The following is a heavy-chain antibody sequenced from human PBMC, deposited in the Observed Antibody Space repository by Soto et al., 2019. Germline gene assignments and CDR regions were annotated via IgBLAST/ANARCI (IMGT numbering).Heavy chain of an antibody. D-gene: IGHD6-19*01. CDR2: IKSKLDGETI. Sequence: EGQLVESGGGLVKPGGSLRLSCAASGFTFSNVWMNWVRQAPGKGLEWVGRIKSKLDGETIDYAAPVKGRFNISRDDSKKMLYMQMNILKTEDSGVYYCTPLALKYNSDWYEFSDWGQGTLVTVSS. CDR3: TPLALKYNSDWYEFSD. V-gene: IGHV3-15*07. CDR1: GFTFSNVW. J-gene: IGHJ4*02.